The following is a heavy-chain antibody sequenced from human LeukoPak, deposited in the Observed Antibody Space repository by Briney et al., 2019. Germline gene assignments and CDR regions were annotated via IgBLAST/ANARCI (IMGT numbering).Heavy chain of an antibody. V-gene: IGHV3-21*01. Sequence: GGSLRLSCAASGFTFRSYSMNWVRQAPGKGLEWVSSISTGSSYIYYADSVKGRFTISRDNAKNSLYLQMNSLRAEDTAVYYCARVSGVVPAATLDFWGQEALVTVSS. CDR2: ISTGSSYI. J-gene: IGHJ4*02. D-gene: IGHD2-2*01. CDR1: GFTFRSYS. CDR3: ARVSGVVPAATLDF.